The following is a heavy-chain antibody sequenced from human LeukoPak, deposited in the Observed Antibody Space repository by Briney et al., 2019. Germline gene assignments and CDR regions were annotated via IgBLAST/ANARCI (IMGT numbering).Heavy chain of an antibody. CDR3: ARAVTYFYGSVTYAWFDP. Sequence: PGGSLRLSCAASGFTFSSYWMHWVRQTPGKGLVWVSRIKSDGSTIYADSVKGRFTISRDNARNTLYLQMNSLRVEDTAMYYCARAVTYFYGSVTYAWFDPWGQGTLVTVSS. D-gene: IGHD3-10*01. CDR2: IKSDGST. J-gene: IGHJ5*02. CDR1: GFTFSSYW. V-gene: IGHV3-74*01.